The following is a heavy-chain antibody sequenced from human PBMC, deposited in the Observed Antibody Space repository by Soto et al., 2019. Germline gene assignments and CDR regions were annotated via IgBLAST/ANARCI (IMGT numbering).Heavy chain of an antibody. CDR1: GFTFSSYA. V-gene: IGHV3-23*01. J-gene: IGHJ4*02. CDR2: ISGSGGST. D-gene: IGHD6-19*01. Sequence: EVQLLESGGGLVQPGGCLRLSCAASGFTFSSYAMSWVRQAPGQGLEWVSAISGSGGSTYYADSVKGRFTISRDNSKNTLYLQMNSLRAEDTAVYYCAKEGEHSSGWANFDYWGQGTLVTVSS. CDR3: AKEGEHSSGWANFDY.